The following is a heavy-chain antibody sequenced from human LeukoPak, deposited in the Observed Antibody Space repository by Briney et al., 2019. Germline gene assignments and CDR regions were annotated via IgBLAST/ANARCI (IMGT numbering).Heavy chain of an antibody. D-gene: IGHD3-10*01. J-gene: IGHJ4*02. V-gene: IGHV3-23*01. CDR1: GFTFSSYA. CDR2: ISGSGGST. Sequence: GGSLRLSCAASGFTFSSYAMSWVRQAPGKGLEWVSAISGSGGSTYYADSVKGRFTISRDNSKNTLYLQMNSLRAEDTAVYYCATSFRGIFITFDSWGQGTLVTVSS. CDR3: ATSFRGIFITFDS.